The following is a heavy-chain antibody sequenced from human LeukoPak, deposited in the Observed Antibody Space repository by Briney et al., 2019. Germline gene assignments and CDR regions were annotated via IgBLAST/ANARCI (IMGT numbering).Heavy chain of an antibody. D-gene: IGHD6-6*01. CDR2: ISSGSSSI. V-gene: IGHV3-48*03. J-gene: IGHJ4*02. CDR3: ARGGIAARFAY. CDR1: GFTFSSYE. Sequence: GGSLRLSCAASGFTFSSYEMNWVRQAPGRGLEWVSYISSGSSSIFYADSVKGRFTISRDNAKNSLYLQMNSLRVEDTAVYYCARGGIAARFAYWGQGTLVTVSS.